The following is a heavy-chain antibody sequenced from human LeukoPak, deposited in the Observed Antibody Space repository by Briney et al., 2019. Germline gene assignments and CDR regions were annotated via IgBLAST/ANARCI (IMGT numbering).Heavy chain of an antibody. V-gene: IGHV4-59*13. D-gene: IGHD6-19*01. J-gene: IGHJ4*02. CDR2: IYYSGST. Sequence: SETLSLTCTVSGVSISSYYWSWIRQPPGKGLEWIGYIYYSGSTNYNPSLKSRVTISVDTSKNQFSLKLSSVTAADTAVYYCASGVVAGFDYWGQGTLVTVSS. CDR1: GVSISSYY. CDR3: ASGVVAGFDY.